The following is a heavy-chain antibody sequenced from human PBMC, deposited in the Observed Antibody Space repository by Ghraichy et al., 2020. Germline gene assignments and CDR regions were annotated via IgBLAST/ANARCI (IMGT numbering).Heavy chain of an antibody. D-gene: IGHD4-17*01. CDR3: ARGLVGRVEDGDQTVGFDY. CDR2: MSYDGSNK. CDR1: GFTFSVSP. J-gene: IGHJ4*02. V-gene: IGHV3-30-3*01. Sequence: GGSLRLSCAASGFTFSVSPMHWVRQAPGKGLEWVAVMSYDGSNKYYPDSVKGRFTISRDNSKNTLYLQMNSLRAEDTAVYYCARGLVGRVEDGDQTVGFDYWGQGTLVTVSS.